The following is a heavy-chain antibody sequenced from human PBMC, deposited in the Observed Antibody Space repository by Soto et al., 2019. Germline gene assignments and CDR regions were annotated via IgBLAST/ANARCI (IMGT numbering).Heavy chain of an antibody. CDR2: ISSNSAYI. J-gene: IGHJ5*02. CDR3: TRDASRGSSARGWFDP. V-gene: IGHV3-21*01. CDR1: GFTFRSFT. D-gene: IGHD6-13*01. Sequence: RRLSCAASGFTFRSFTMNWVRQAPGKGLEWVSTISSNSAYIYYTDALRGRFTISRDNAKNSLHLQMNSLRAEDTAVYYCTRDASRGSSARGWFDPWGPGTLVTVSS.